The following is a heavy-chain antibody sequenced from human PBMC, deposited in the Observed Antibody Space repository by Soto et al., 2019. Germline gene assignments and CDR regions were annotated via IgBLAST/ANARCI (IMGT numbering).Heavy chain of an antibody. Sequence: KGLEWVDTIKHDGSEKYYVDSVKGRFTICRDNAKISLYLQMNSLRAEDTAVYYCARDPNIFFFQAEDGIRDVRSVSAFLLNRSSDL. CDR2: IKHDGSEK. CDR3: ARDPNIFFFQAEDGIRDVRSVSAFLLNRSSDL. J-gene: IGHJ2*01. D-gene: IGHD3-10*02. V-gene: IGHV3-7*01.